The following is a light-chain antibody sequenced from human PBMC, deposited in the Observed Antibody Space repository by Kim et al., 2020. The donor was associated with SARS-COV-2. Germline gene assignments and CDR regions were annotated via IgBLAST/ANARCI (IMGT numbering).Light chain of an antibody. V-gene: IGKV3-20*01. CDR1: QSVSNNF. J-gene: IGKJ1*01. Sequence: SPGERATLSCRASQSVSNNFLAGYQQKSGQAPRLLIYGASSTATGIPDRFSGRGSGTDFTLTISRLEPEDFAVYYCQQYGSSPLTFGQGTKVDIK. CDR3: QQYGSSPLT. CDR2: GAS.